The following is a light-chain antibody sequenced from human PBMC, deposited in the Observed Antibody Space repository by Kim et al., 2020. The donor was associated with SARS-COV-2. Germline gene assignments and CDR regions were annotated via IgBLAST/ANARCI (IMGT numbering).Light chain of an antibody. CDR3: QAWDSSTAV. CDR1: KWVDKY. J-gene: IGLJ3*02. CDR2: QDS. V-gene: IGLV3-1*01. Sequence: SLTPGQTASITCSGDKWVDKYACWYQQKPGQSPVLVIYQDSKRPSGIPERFSGSNSGNTATLTISGTQAMDEADYYCQAWDSSTAVFGGGTQLTVL.